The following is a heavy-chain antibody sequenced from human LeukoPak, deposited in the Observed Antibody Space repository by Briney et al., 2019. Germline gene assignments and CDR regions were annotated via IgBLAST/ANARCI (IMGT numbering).Heavy chain of an antibody. V-gene: IGHV4-59*01. CDR3: ARSYSGSYYPYYYCGMDV. J-gene: IGHJ6*02. CDR2: IYYSGST. D-gene: IGHD1-26*01. CDR1: GGSISSYY. Sequence: SETLSLTCTVSGGSISSYYWSWIRQPPGKGLEWIGYIYYSGSTNYNPSLKSRVTISVDTSKNQFSLKLSSVTAADTAVYYCARSYSGSYYPYYYCGMDVWGQGTTVTVSS.